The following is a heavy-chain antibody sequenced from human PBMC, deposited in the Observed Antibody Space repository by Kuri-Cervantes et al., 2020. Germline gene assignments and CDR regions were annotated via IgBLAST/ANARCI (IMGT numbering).Heavy chain of an antibody. CDR3: ATVYQKFCSGGSCYGFDH. D-gene: IGHD2-15*01. CDR2: IRYDGSSQ. J-gene: IGHJ1*01. Sequence: GESLKISCAASGFTFSNYGMHWVRQAPGKGMEWGGFIRYDGSSQRYGDSVEGRFTLSRDNKNNTLYLQMSSLRPEDTAIYYCATVYQKFCSGGSCYGFDHWGQGTLVTDSS. V-gene: IGHV3-30*02. CDR1: GFTFSNYG.